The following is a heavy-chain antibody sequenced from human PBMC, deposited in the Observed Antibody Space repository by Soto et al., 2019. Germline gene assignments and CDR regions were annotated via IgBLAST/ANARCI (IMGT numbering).Heavy chain of an antibody. CDR2: IYHSGST. CDR3: ARYRQSGYSGYDYTVG. D-gene: IGHD5-12*01. CDR1: GGSISSGGYS. J-gene: IGHJ4*02. V-gene: IGHV4-30-2*01. Sequence: SETLSLTCAVSGGSISSGGYSWSWIRQPPGKGLEWIGYIYHSGSTYYNPSLKSRVTISVDRSKNQFSLKLSSVTAADTAVYYCARYRQSGYSGYDYTVGWGQGTLVTVSS.